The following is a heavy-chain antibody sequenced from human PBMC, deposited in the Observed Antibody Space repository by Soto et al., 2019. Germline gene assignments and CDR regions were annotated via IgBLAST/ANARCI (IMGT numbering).Heavy chain of an antibody. V-gene: IGHV3-21*01. J-gene: IGHJ4*02. CDR1: GFTFSSYS. D-gene: IGHD6-6*01. CDR2: ISSSSSYI. CDR3: ARVGGQLVPGFDY. Sequence: EVRLVESGGGLVKPGGSLRLSCAASGFTFSSYSMNWVRQAPGKGLEWVSSISSSSSYIYYADSVKGRFTISRDNAKNSLYLLMNSLRAEDTAVNYCARVGGQLVPGFDYWGQGTLVTVSS.